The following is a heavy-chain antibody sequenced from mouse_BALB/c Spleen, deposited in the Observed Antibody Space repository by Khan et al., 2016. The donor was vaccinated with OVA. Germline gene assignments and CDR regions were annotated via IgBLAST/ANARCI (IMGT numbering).Heavy chain of an antibody. CDR2: INPSNGGT. J-gene: IGHJ3*01. V-gene: IGHV1S81*02. CDR3: TRSGYGAFAY. CDR1: GYTFTSYY. D-gene: IGHD1-1*02. Sequence: QVQLQQSGAELVKPGASVRLSCKASGYTFTSYYLYWVKQRPGHGLEWIGDINPSNGGTNFNENFTTKATLTVDKSSSTAYMQLSSLTSEESAVYDCTRSGYGAFAYWGQGTLVTVSA.